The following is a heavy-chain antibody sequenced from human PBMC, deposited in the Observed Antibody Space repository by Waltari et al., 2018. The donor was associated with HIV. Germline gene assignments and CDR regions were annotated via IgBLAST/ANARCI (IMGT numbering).Heavy chain of an antibody. Sequence: QVPLVESGGGVVQPGGSLRLSCAGSGFTFRTYGMHWVRQAPGKGLEWVAFIWHDGSKKYYTDAVKGRFSISRDDSKETLYLHMNSLRAEDTAVYYCAKKTGAYSNYLFYFDLWGPGTLVTVTS. V-gene: IGHV3-30*02. CDR1: GFTFRTYG. J-gene: IGHJ4*02. D-gene: IGHD4-4*01. CDR2: IWHDGSKK. CDR3: AKKTGAYSNYLFYFDL.